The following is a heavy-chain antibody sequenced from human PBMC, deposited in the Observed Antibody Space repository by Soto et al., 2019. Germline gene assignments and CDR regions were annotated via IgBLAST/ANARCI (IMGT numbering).Heavy chain of an antibody. CDR1: GFTFSNYW. CDR2: INSDGSST. CDR3: ARDYYDSSGFNPILLFDY. J-gene: IGHJ4*02. D-gene: IGHD3-22*01. V-gene: IGHV3-74*01. Sequence: GGSLRLSCAASGFTFSNYWMHWVRQAPGKGLVWVSLINSDGSSTNYADSVKGRFTISRDNAENTLSLQMNSLRVEDTAVYYCARDYYDSSGFNPILLFDYWGQGTLVTVSS.